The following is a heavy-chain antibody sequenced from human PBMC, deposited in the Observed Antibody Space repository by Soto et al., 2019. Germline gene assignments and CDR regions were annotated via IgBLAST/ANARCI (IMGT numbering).Heavy chain of an antibody. CDR1: GFTFSRNG. Sequence: GGSLRLSCAASGFTFSRNGMHWVRQAPGKGLEWVAFIWYDGSNEDYVDSVKGRFTISRDNSKNTLYLEMNSLRAEDTAVYYCARVPGPYYYGSGSRRLFDPWGQGTLVTVSS. CDR3: ARVPGPYYYGSGSRRLFDP. CDR2: IWYDGSNE. J-gene: IGHJ5*02. V-gene: IGHV3-33*01. D-gene: IGHD3-10*01.